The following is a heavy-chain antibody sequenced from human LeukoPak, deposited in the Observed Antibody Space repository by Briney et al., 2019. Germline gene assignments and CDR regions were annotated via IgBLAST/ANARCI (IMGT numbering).Heavy chain of an antibody. CDR1: GGSISSGDYY. CDR2: IYYSGST. D-gene: IGHD3-22*01. J-gene: IGHJ3*02. CDR3: ARVRDSSGYYVDAFDI. Sequence: SQTLSLTCTVSGGSISSGDYYWSWIRQPPGKGLEWLGYIYYSGSTYYNPSLKSRVTISVDTSKNQFSLKLSSVTAADTAVYYCARVRDSSGYYVDAFDIWGQGTMVTVSS. V-gene: IGHV4-30-4*08.